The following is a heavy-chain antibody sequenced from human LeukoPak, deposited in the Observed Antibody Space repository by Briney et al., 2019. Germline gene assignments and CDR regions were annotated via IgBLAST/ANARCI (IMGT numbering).Heavy chain of an antibody. D-gene: IGHD1-26*01. Sequence: SETLSLTCTVSGGSISSSSYYWGWIRQPPGKGLGWIATIHYSGSTYYNPSLKSRVTISADTSKNQFSLKLYSVTAADTAVYYCARGVSGGSPDWGQGTLVTVSS. CDR1: GGSISSSSYY. J-gene: IGHJ4*02. CDR2: IHYSGST. V-gene: IGHV4-39*01. CDR3: ARGVSGGSPD.